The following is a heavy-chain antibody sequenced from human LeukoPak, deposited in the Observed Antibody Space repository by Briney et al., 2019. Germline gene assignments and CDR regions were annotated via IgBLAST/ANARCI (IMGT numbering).Heavy chain of an antibody. D-gene: IGHD2-2*01. J-gene: IGHJ6*02. Sequence: GWSLRLSCAASGFTFSSYGMHWVRQAPGKGLEWVAVIWYDGSNKYYADSVKGRFTISRDNSKNTLYLQMNSLRAEDTAVYYCAGGPVPVSRLYYYGMDVWGQGTTVTVSS. CDR1: GFTFSSYG. CDR2: IWYDGSNK. V-gene: IGHV3-33*01. CDR3: AGGPVPVSRLYYYGMDV.